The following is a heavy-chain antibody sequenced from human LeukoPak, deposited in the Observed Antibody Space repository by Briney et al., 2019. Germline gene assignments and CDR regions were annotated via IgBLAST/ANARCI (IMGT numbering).Heavy chain of an antibody. J-gene: IGHJ5*02. V-gene: IGHV1-8*01. Sequence: GASVKVSCKASGYTFTSYGINWVRQATGQGLEWMEWMNPNSGNTGYAQKFQGRVTMTRNTSISTAYMELSSLRSEDTAVYYCARVVGRFSNWFDPWGQGTLVTVSS. CDR1: GYTFTSYG. D-gene: IGHD3-3*01. CDR3: ARVVGRFSNWFDP. CDR2: MNPNSGNT.